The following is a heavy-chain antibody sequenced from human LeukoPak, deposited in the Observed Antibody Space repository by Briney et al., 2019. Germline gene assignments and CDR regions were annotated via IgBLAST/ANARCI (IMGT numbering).Heavy chain of an antibody. J-gene: IGHJ4*02. Sequence: GESLKIPFRGSGYSFTTYWIGWVRQMPGKGLEWMGIIYPGDSDTRYSPSFQGQVTMSADKSINTAYLQWSSLKASDTAMYYCARRQGCSSTSCPPDSWGQGTLVTVSS. CDR3: ARRQGCSSTSCPPDS. D-gene: IGHD2-2*01. CDR2: IYPGDSDT. V-gene: IGHV5-51*01. CDR1: GYSFTTYW.